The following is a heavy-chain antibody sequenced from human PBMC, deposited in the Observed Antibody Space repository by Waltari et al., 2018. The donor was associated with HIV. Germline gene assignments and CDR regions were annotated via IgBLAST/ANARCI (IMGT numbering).Heavy chain of an antibody. D-gene: IGHD3-3*01. Sequence: EVQLVESGGGLVQPGGSLRLSCAASGFTFSSYSMNWVRQAPGKGLEWVSYISSSSSTIYYADSVKGRFTISRDNAKNSLYLQMNSLRAEDTAVYYCARLPLEWLSPSYYYYGMDVWGQGTTVTVSS. J-gene: IGHJ6*02. CDR1: GFTFSSYS. CDR3: ARLPLEWLSPSYYYYGMDV. V-gene: IGHV3-48*04. CDR2: ISSSSSTI.